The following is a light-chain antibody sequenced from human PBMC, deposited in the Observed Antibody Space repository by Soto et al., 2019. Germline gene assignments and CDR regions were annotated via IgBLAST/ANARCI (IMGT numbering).Light chain of an antibody. CDR1: NSDVGSYNL. CDR3: GSNAGRSTLV. J-gene: IGLJ3*02. CDR2: EVS. Sequence: QSVLTQPASVSGSPGQSITISCTGTNSDVGSYNLVSWYQQHPGKAPKLMIYEVSKWPSGVSNRFSGSKSGNTASLTISGIQAEDEADYYCGSNAGRSTLVFGGGTKLTVL. V-gene: IGLV2-23*02.